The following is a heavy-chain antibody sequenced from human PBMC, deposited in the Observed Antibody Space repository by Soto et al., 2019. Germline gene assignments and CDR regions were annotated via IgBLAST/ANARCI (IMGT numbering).Heavy chain of an antibody. Sequence: QVQLVQSGAEVKKPGSSVKVSCKASGGTFSSYAISWVRQAPGKGLEWMGGIIPIFGTANYAQKFQGRVTITADESTSTAYMELSSLRSEDTAVYYCARDTPSQYSSGYYWYFDLWCRGTLVTVSS. CDR2: IIPIFGTA. CDR3: ARDTPSQYSSGYYWYFDL. J-gene: IGHJ2*01. D-gene: IGHD6-19*01. CDR1: GGTFSSYA. V-gene: IGHV1-69*01.